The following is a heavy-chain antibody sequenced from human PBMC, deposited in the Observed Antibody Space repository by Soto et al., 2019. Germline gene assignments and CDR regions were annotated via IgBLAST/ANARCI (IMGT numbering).Heavy chain of an antibody. CDR1: GDSIRGTSFY. V-gene: IGHV4-39*07. J-gene: IGHJ4*02. CDR2: IYSSGST. D-gene: IGHD4-17*01. CDR3: ARTTAVPNTLRSRYFFDY. Sequence: SETLSLTCTVSGDSIRGTSFYWGWIRQSSGKGLEWIASIYSSGSTFYNLSLKSRLSLSVDTSKNQFSLRLSSVTTADTALYYCARTTAVPNTLRSRYFFDYWGQGTLVTVSS.